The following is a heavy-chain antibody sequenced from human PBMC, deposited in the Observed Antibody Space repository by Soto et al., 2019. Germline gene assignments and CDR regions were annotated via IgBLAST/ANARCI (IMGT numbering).Heavy chain of an antibody. CDR1: GGSFSGYY. CDR3: ASRSFYDSSGYYAYFFDY. CDR2: INYSGST. J-gene: IGHJ4*02. D-gene: IGHD3-22*01. Sequence: PSETLSLTCAVYGGSFSGYYWSWIRQPPGKGLEWIGEINYSGSTNYNPSLKSRVTISVDTPKNQFSLKLSSVTAADTAVYYCASRSFYDSSGYYAYFFDYWGQGTLVTVSS. V-gene: IGHV4-34*01.